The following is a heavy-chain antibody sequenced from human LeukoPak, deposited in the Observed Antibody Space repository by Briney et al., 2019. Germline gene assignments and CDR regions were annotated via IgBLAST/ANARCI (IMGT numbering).Heavy chain of an antibody. CDR1: GGSIRSSYYY. D-gene: IGHD1-26*01. V-gene: IGHV4-39*07. CDR3: ARSGWELPYYDY. Sequence: NTSETLSLTCTVSGGSIRSSYYYWGWIRQPPGKGLEWIGSIYDSGSTYYNPSLKSRVTISVDTSKNQFSLKLSSVTAADTAVYYCARSGWELPYYDYWGQGTLVTVSS. CDR2: IYDSGST. J-gene: IGHJ4*02.